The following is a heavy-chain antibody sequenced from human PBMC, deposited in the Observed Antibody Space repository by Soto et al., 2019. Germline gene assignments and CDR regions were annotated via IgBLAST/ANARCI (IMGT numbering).Heavy chain of an antibody. D-gene: IGHD1-26*01. CDR3: ARDGREASGMDV. CDR1: GGSISSHY. CDR2: IYYRGST. V-gene: IGHV4-59*11. J-gene: IGHJ6*02. Sequence: PSETLSLTCTVSGGSISSHYWSWVRQAPGKGLEWIGRIYYRGSTTYNPSLRSRSTISVDTSNNQFSLKLNSVTTADTAVYYCARDGREASGMDVWGQGTEVTVSS.